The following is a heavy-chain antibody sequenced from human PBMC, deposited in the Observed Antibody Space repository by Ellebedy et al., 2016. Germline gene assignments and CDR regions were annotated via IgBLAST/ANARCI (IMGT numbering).Heavy chain of an antibody. CDR3: AREVVRLGYGSGWD. CDR2: INTNTGNP. J-gene: IGHJ4*02. V-gene: IGHV7-4-1*02. Sequence: ASVKVSCKASGYTFTSYAMNWVRQAPGQGLEWMGWINTNTGNPTCAQGFTGRFVFSLDTSVSTAYLQISSLKAEDTAVYYCAREVVRLGYGSGWDWGQGTLVTVSS. CDR1: GYTFTSYA. D-gene: IGHD3-10*01.